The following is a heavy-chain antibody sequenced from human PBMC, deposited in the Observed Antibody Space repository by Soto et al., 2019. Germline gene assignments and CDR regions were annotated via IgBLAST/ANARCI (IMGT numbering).Heavy chain of an antibody. D-gene: IGHD6-13*01. CDR1: GGSISSYC. Sequence: SETLSLTCTVSGGSISSYCWGWIRQPPGKGLEWIGSIYYSGGTYYNPSLKSRVTISLDTSRTQFSLRLSSVTAADTAVYYCARAGTVTAAGKVHFYWGQGILVTVSS. CDR3: ARAGTVTAAGKVHFY. V-gene: IGHV4-39*01. J-gene: IGHJ4*02. CDR2: IYYSGGT.